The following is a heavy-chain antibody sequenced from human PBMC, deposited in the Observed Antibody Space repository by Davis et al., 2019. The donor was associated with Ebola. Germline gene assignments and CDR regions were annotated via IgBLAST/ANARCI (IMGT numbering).Heavy chain of an antibody. CDR1: GFSLSGCT. J-gene: IGHJ3*02. CDR2: ITSGSSYI. D-gene: IGHD6-19*01. CDR3: ARDRDPGLGRAFDI. Sequence: GESLKISCAASGFSLSGCTMNWVRQAPGKGLEWVSYITSGSSYIYYADSVKGRFTISRDNAKNSLYLQMNSLRAEDTAVYYCARDRDPGLGRAFDIWGQGTMVTVSS. V-gene: IGHV3-21*01.